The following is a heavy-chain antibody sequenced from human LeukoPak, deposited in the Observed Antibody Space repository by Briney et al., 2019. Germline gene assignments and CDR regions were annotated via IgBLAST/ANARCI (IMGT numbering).Heavy chain of an antibody. CDR2: INWNSGST. V-gene: IGHV3-20*01. J-gene: IGHJ4*02. CDR1: GFTFADYG. D-gene: IGHD1-1*01. CDR3: ARDRRGTTSPFFDY. Sequence: GGSLRLSCAASGFTFADYGMSCVRQGPGKGLEWVASINWNSGSTDYADFVKGRFTISRDNAKNSLYLQMNSLRAEDTALYHCARDRRGTTSPFFDYWGQGTLVTVSS.